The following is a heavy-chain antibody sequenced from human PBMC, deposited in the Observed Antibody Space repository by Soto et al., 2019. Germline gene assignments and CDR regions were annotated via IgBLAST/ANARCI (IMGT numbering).Heavy chain of an antibody. D-gene: IGHD3-22*01. Sequence: SETLSLTCTVSGGSISSYYWSWIRQPPGKGLEWIGYIYYSGSTYYNPSLKSRVTISVDTSKNQFSLKLSSVTAADTAVFYCARVSPADYYDSSGFDYWGQGTLVTVSS. CDR1: GGSISSYY. CDR2: IYYSGST. V-gene: IGHV4-59*12. J-gene: IGHJ4*02. CDR3: ARVSPADYYDSSGFDY.